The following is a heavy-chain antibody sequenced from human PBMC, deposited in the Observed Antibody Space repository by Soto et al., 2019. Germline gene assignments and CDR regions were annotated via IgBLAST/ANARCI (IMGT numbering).Heavy chain of an antibody. D-gene: IGHD3-22*01. CDR2: ISSSGSTI. V-gene: IGHV3-11*01. CDR1: GFTFSDYY. Sequence: GGSLRLSCAASGFTFSDYYMSWIRQAPGKGLEWVSYISSSGSTIYYADSVKGRFTISRDNAKNSLYLQMNSLRAEDTAVYYCAGLYDSSGYYYVRERAFDIWGQGTMVTVS. J-gene: IGHJ3*02. CDR3: AGLYDSSGYYYVRERAFDI.